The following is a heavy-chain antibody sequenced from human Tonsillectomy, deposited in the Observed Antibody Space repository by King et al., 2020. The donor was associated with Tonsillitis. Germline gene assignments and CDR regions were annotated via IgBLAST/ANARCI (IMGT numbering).Heavy chain of an antibody. CDR3: AGYEGGVFDP. V-gene: IGHV4-31*03. D-gene: IGHD2-15*01. Sequence: LQESGPGLVKPSQTLSLTCIVSGDSISSGDHYWSWIRQHPGKGLEWIGYIYYIANTYDPRTYYNPSLKSRLTISVDTSKNQFSLNLNSVTAAETAVYYCAGYEGGVFDPWGQGSLVAVSS. CDR2: IYYIANTYDPRT. CDR1: GDSISSGDHY. J-gene: IGHJ5*02.